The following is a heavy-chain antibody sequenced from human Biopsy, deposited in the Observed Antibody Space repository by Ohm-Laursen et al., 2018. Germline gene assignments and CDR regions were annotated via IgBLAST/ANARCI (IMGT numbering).Heavy chain of an antibody. Sequence: GTLSLTCAVSGDSISGYYWNWIRQPPGKRLEWIGYILSTGSTDYNPSLQSRVSISLDLSTDQFSLKVDSVTAADTAVYYCARVVGAATGFDSWGRGTQVIVSS. J-gene: IGHJ4*02. CDR3: ARVVGAATGFDS. D-gene: IGHD1-26*01. V-gene: IGHV4-59*01. CDR1: GDSISGYY. CDR2: ILSTGST.